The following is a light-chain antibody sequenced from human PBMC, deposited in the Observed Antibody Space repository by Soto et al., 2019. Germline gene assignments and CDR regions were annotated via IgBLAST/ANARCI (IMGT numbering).Light chain of an antibody. CDR1: SSDIGFYNY. J-gene: IGLJ3*02. CDR3: SSYAGSSWV. Sequence: QSALTQPASVSGSPGQSITISCTGTSSDIGFYNYVSWYQQHPGKAPKLMIYDVSKRPSGVPYRFSGSKSGNAASLTVSGLQGEDEADYYCSSYAGSSWVFGGGTQLTVL. V-gene: IGLV2-8*01. CDR2: DVS.